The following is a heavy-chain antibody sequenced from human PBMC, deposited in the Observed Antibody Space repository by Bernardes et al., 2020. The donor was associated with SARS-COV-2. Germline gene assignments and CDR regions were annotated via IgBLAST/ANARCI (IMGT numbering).Heavy chain of an antibody. Sequence: SVKVSCKASGYTFSDYYIHWLRQAPGQGFEWMGWISPKSGATNYAQKFQGRVTMTRDTSITTDYMELSRLRSDDTAVYYCARTFYYDRGGDSVFDQWGQGTLVTVSS. CDR3: ARTFYYDRGGDSVFDQ. V-gene: IGHV1-2*02. J-gene: IGHJ4*02. CDR1: GYTFSDYY. D-gene: IGHD2-21*01. CDR2: ISPKSGAT.